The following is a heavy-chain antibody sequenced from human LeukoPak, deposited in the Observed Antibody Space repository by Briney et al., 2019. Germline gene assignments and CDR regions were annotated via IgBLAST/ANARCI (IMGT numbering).Heavy chain of an antibody. CDR1: RFTFITHW. D-gene: IGHD3-16*02. V-gene: IGHV3-7*01. Sequence: GGSLRLSCAASRFTFITHWMTWVRQAPGKGLEWVANIKPDGSEKYFVDSVKGRFTISRDNAENSVYLQMNSLRVEDTAVYYCARQSDPRLEQFSLSPVYYYMDVWGTGTTVPVSS. CDR2: IKPDGSEK. J-gene: IGHJ6*03. CDR3: ARQSDPRLEQFSLSPVYYYMDV.